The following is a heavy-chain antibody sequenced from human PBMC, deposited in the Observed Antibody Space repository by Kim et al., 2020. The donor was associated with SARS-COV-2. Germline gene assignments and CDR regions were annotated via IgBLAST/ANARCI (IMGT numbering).Heavy chain of an antibody. CDR1: GGSFSGYY. D-gene: IGHD3-9*01. Sequence: SETLSLTCAVYGGSFSGYYWSWIRQPPGKGLEWIGEINHSGSTNYNPSLKSRVTISVDTSKNQFSLKLSSVTAADTAVYYCARGSADILTGWGSLGWFDPWGQGTLVTVSS. CDR2: INHSGST. CDR3: ARGSADILTGWGSLGWFDP. V-gene: IGHV4-34*01. J-gene: IGHJ5*02.